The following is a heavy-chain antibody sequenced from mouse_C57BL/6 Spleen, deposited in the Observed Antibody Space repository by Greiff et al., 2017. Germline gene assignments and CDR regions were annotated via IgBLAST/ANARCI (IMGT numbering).Heavy chain of an antibody. CDR2: INPSSGYT. V-gene: IGHV1-4*01. J-gene: IGHJ4*01. CDR1: GYTFTSYT. D-gene: IGHD1-1*01. Sequence: VQLQQSGAELARPGASVKMSCKASGYTFTSYTMHWVKQRPGQGLEWIGYINPSSGYTKYNQKFKDKATLTADKSSSTAYMQLSSLTSEDSAVYYCARGGSTTVVATKDYYAMDYWGQGTSVTVSS. CDR3: ARGGSTTVVATKDYYAMDY.